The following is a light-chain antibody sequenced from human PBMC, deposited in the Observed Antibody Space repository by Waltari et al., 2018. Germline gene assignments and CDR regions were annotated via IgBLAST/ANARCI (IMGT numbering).Light chain of an antibody. Sequence: QSALTQPASVSGSPGQSITLSCTGTSSDVGGYNYVSWYQQHPGKVPKLFIFDVSNRPSGVSNRFSGSKSGNTASLTISGLQAEDESDYYCCSFTSRSTWVFGGGTKLTVL. V-gene: IGLV2-14*01. J-gene: IGLJ3*02. CDR2: DVS. CDR3: CSFTSRSTWV. CDR1: SSDVGGYNY.